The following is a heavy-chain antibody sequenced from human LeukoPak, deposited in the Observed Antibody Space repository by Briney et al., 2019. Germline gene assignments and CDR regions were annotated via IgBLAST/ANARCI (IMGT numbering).Heavy chain of an antibody. CDR3: AKDGGFWSDYSYFDY. CDR2: ISSRSSFK. Sequence: PGGSLRLSCAASGFTFSSYSMDWVRQAPGKGLEWVSSISSRSSFKDYADSVKGRFTISRDNAKNLLYLQMNSLRAEDTAVYFCAKDGGFWSDYSYFDYWGQGTQVTVSS. CDR1: GFTFSSYS. J-gene: IGHJ4*02. D-gene: IGHD3-3*01. V-gene: IGHV3-21*06.